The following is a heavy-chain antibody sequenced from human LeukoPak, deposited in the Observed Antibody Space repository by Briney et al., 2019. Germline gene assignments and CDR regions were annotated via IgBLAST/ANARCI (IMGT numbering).Heavy chain of an antibody. CDR2: IYHSGST. V-gene: IGHV4-38-2*01. CDR1: GYSISSGYY. Sequence: SETLSLTCAVSGYSISSGYYWGWIRQPPGKGLEWIGSIYHSGSTYYNPSLKSRVTISVDTSKDQFSLKLSSVTAADTAVYYCASGYSYGYPDYWGQGTLVTVSS. CDR3: ASGYSYGYPDY. J-gene: IGHJ4*02. D-gene: IGHD5-18*01.